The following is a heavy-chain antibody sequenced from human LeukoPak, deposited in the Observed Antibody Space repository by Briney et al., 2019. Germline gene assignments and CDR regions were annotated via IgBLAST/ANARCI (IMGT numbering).Heavy chain of an antibody. CDR3: AREEVKSFDN. J-gene: IGHJ4*02. Sequence: GGSLRLSCAASGFSFSGYWMTWVRQAPGKGLEWVANIKQDGSETSYVTSVRGRFTISRDNAKNSLYLQMNNLRVEDTAVYFCAREEVKSFDNWGQGTLVTVSS. V-gene: IGHV3-7*03. CDR2: IKQDGSET. CDR1: GFSFSGYW.